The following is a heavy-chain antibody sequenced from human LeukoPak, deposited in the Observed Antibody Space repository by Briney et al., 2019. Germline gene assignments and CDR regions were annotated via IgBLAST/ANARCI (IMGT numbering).Heavy chain of an antibody. CDR1: DGSISSSSYY. V-gene: IGHV4-39*07. J-gene: IGHJ4*02. CDR2: IYYSGST. D-gene: IGHD2-15*01. CDR3: ARDPSGGNCFDY. Sequence: SETLSLTCTVSDGSISSSSYYWGWIRQPPGKGLEWIGYIYYSGSTYYNPSLKSRVTISVDTSKNQFYLKLSSLTAADTAVYYCARDPSGGNCFDYWGQGTQVTVSS.